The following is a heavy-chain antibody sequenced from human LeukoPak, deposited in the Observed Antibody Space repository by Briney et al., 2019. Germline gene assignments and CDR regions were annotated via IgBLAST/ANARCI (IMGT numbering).Heavy chain of an antibody. J-gene: IGHJ4*02. D-gene: IGHD1-26*01. V-gene: IGHV4-38-2*02. Sequence: PSETLSLTCTVSGYSISSGYYWGWIRPPPGKGLEWIGSIYHSGSTYYNPSLKSRVTISVDTSKNQFSLKLSSVTAADTAVYYCASYSGSYYFDYWGQGTLVTVSS. CDR2: IYHSGST. CDR3: ASYSGSYYFDY. CDR1: GYSISSGYY.